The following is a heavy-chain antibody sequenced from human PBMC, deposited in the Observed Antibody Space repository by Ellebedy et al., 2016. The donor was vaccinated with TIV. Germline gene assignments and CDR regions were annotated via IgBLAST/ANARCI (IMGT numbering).Heavy chain of an antibody. J-gene: IGHJ2*01. CDR1: GFAFSNYW. CDR3: ARVRGGSSFWYIDL. CDR2: VKQDGSET. V-gene: IGHV3-7*03. Sequence: GESLKISCAASGFAFSNYWMSWVRQAPGKGLEWVANVKQDGSETYYVDSVEGRFIISRDNAKMSVYLRVNDPRDEDTALYYCARVRGGSSFWYIDLWGRGTLVTVSS. D-gene: IGHD1-1*01.